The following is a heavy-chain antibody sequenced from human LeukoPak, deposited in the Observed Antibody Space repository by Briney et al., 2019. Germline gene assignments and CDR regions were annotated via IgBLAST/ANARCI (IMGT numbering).Heavy chain of an antibody. D-gene: IGHD2-15*01. Sequence: EASVKGSCKASGYTFTSYAMHWVRQAPGQRLEWMGWINAGNGNTKYSQKFQGRVTITRDTSASTAYMELSSLRSEDTAVYYCARLCSGGSCYYYFDYWGQGTLVTVSS. CDR1: GYTFTSYA. CDR2: INAGNGNT. CDR3: ARLCSGGSCYYYFDY. V-gene: IGHV1-3*01. J-gene: IGHJ4*02.